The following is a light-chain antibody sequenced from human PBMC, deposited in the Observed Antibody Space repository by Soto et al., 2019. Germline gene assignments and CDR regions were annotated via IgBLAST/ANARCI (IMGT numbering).Light chain of an antibody. V-gene: IGKV1-9*01. CDR2: ATS. J-gene: IGKJ4*01. CDR1: LGINGY. CDR3: QQYNSYPLT. Sequence: ILLTQSPASLSAPEGDRVTITCRASLGINGYLAWYQQKPGKPPNLLIYATSAMQSGFPSRFSGSGSGTDFTLTIDSLQPEDFAAYYCQQYNSYPLTFGGGTKVDIK.